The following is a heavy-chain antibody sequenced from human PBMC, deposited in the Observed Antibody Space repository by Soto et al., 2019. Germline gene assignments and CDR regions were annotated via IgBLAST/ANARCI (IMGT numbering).Heavy chain of an antibody. Sequence: ASVKVSCKVSGYTLTELSMHWVRQAPGKGLEWMGGFDPEDGETIYAQKFQGRVTMTEDTSTDTAYMELSSLRSEDTAVYYCASNSGSYYSNWFDPWGQGTLVTVSS. CDR2: FDPEDGET. CDR1: GYTLTELS. D-gene: IGHD1-26*01. V-gene: IGHV1-24*01. CDR3: ASNSGSYYSNWFDP. J-gene: IGHJ5*02.